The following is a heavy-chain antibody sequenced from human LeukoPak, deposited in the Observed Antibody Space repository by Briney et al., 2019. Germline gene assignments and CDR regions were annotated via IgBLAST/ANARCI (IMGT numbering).Heavy chain of an antibody. Sequence: GGSLRLSCAAPGFTFSSYAMTWVRQAAGKGLEWVSTIIGSGGNTYYADSVKGRFTISRDNSKNTLYLQMNSLRAEDTAVYYCATGRSGWYYFDYWGQGTLVTVSS. J-gene: IGHJ4*02. CDR3: ATGRSGWYYFDY. V-gene: IGHV3-23*01. D-gene: IGHD6-19*01. CDR2: IIGSGGNT. CDR1: GFTFSSYA.